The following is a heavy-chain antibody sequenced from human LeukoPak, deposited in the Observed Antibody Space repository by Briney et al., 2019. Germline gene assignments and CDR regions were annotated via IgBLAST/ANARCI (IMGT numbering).Heavy chain of an antibody. CDR2: VSYTGRT. J-gene: IGHJ4*02. Sequence: SETLSLTCTVSDGSISGYYWTWIRQPPGKGLEWIGYVSYTGRTNYNPSLTSRLTISVDTSQKQFSLKLRSVTAADTAVYYCARIPDISGWPFDYWGQGVLVTVAS. CDR1: DGSISGYY. CDR3: ARIPDISGWPFDY. V-gene: IGHV4-59*12. D-gene: IGHD6-19*01.